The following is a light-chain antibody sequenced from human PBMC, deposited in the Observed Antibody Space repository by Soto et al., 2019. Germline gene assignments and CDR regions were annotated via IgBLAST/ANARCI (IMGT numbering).Light chain of an antibody. CDR2: GAS. J-gene: IGKJ1*01. Sequence: EIGLRQSPSTLSLSPGERATLSCRASQSVSSYLAWYQQKPGQAPRLLIYGASNRATGIPDRFSGSGSGTDFTLTISRLEPEDFAVYYCQQYGSLSWTFGQGTKVDIK. V-gene: IGKV3-20*01. CDR3: QQYGSLSWT. CDR1: QSVSSY.